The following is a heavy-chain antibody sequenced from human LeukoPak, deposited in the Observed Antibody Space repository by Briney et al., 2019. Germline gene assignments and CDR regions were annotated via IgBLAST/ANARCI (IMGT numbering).Heavy chain of an antibody. CDR1: GFTFDDYG. D-gene: IGHD6-19*01. V-gene: IGHV3-9*01. J-gene: IGHJ4*02. CDR3: AKGRGVEVAGNAFFDY. CDR2: ISWNSGTI. Sequence: GGSLRLSCAASGFTFDDYGMHWVRQAPGKGLEWVSGISWNSGTIAYADSVKGRFTISRDNAKNSLHLQMNSLRAEDTAFYFCAKGRGVEVAGNAFFDYWAREPWSPSPQ.